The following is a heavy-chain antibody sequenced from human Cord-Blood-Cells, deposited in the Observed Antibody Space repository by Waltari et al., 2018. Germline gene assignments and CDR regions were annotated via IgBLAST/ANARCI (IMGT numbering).Heavy chain of an antibody. V-gene: IGHV3-53*01. CDR1: GFTVSSNY. Sequence: EVQLVESGGGLIQPGGSLRLSCAASGFTVSSNYMSWVRQAPGKGLEWVSGIYSGGSTYYADSVKGRFTISRDNSKNTLYLQMNSLRAEDTAVYYCASTWLQDAFDIWGQGTMVTVSS. CDR3: ASTWLQDAFDI. D-gene: IGHD5-12*01. CDR2: IYSGGST. J-gene: IGHJ3*02.